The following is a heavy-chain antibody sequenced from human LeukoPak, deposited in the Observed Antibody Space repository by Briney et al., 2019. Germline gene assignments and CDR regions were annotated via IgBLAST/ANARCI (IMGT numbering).Heavy chain of an antibody. D-gene: IGHD6-13*01. CDR2: IYYSGST. J-gene: IGHJ3*02. V-gene: IGHV4-59*01. CDR3: ARTRQQLAHDAFDI. CDR1: GGSISSYY. Sequence: KPSETLSLTCTVSGGSISSYYWSWIRQPPGKGLEWIGYIYYSGSTNYNPTLKSRVTISEDTSKNQFSLKLSSVTAADTAVYYCARTRQQLAHDAFDIWGQGTMVTVSS.